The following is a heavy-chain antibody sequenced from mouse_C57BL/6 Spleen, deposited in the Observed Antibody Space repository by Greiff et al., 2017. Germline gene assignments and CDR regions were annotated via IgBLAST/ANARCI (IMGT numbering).Heavy chain of an antibody. D-gene: IGHD2-2*01. CDR1: GYSITSGYD. CDR2: ISYSGST. J-gene: IGHJ2*01. V-gene: IGHV3-1*01. CDR3: ARGAYGYDY. Sequence: EVQLQQSGPGMVKPSQSLSLTCTVTGYSITSGYDWHWIRHFPGNKLEWMGYISYSGSTNYNPSLKSRISITHDTSKNHFFLKLNSVTTEDTATYYCARGAYGYDYWGQGTTLTVSS.